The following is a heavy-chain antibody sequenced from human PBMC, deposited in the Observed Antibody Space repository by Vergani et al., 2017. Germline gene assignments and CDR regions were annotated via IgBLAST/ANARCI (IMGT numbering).Heavy chain of an antibody. CDR2: IYYSGST. V-gene: IGHV4-31*03. J-gene: IGHJ6*02. Sequence: QVQLQESGPGLVKPSQTLSLTCTVSGGSISSGGYYWNWIRQHPGKGLEWIGHIYYSGSTYYNPSLKSRVTISVDTSKNQFSLKLSSVTAADTAVYYCARDNYHSSSWRQSYYYYGMDVWGQGTTVTVSS. D-gene: IGHD6-13*01. CDR1: GGSISSGGYY. CDR3: ARDNYHSSSWRQSYYYYGMDV.